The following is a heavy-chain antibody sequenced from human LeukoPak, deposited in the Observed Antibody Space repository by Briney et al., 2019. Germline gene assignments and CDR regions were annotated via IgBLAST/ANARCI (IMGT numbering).Heavy chain of an antibody. CDR3: ARRVVDTEAFDY. CDR1: GGSISSYY. Sequence: PSETLSLTCTVSGGSISSYYWSWIRQPPGKGLEWMGYIYYSGSTNYNPSLKSRVTISVDTSKNQFSLKLSSVTAADTAVYYCARRVVDTEAFDYWGQGTLVTVSS. D-gene: IGHD5-18*01. CDR2: IYYSGST. V-gene: IGHV4-59*08. J-gene: IGHJ4*02.